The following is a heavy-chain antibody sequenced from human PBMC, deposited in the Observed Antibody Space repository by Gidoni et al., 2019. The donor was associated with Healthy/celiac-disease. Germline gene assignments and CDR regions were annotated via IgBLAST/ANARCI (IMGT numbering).Heavy chain of an antibody. CDR3: ARPSAVAGRYFDY. Sequence: QLQLQASGPGLVKPSETLSLTCTVSGGSISSSSYYWGWIRQPPGKGLEWIGSIYYSGSTYYNPSLKSRVTISVDTSKNQFSLKLSSVTAADTAVYYCARPSAVAGRYFDYWGQGTLVTVSS. J-gene: IGHJ4*02. V-gene: IGHV4-39*01. D-gene: IGHD6-19*01. CDR2: IYYSGST. CDR1: GGSISSSSYY.